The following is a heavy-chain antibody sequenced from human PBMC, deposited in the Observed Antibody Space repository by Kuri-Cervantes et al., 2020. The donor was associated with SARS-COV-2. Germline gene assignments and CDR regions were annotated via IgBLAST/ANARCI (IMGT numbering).Heavy chain of an antibody. CDR2: ISSSGSTI. D-gene: IGHD2-15*01. CDR3: AKDLGIVVVVAADGRFDP. J-gene: IGHJ5*02. CDR1: GFTFSSYE. Sequence: GESLKISCAASGFTFSSYEMNWVRQAPGKGLEWVSYISSSGSTIYYADSVKGRFTISRDNAKNSLYLQMNSLRAEDTAVYYCAKDLGIVVVVAADGRFDPWGQGTLVTVSS. V-gene: IGHV3-48*03.